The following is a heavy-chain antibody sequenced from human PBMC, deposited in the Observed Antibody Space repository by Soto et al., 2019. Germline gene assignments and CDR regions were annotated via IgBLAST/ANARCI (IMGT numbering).Heavy chain of an antibody. D-gene: IGHD3-3*01. J-gene: IGHJ5*02. CDR1: GGSLSSYY. V-gene: IGHV4-59*08. Sequence: SETLSLTCPVSGGSLSSYYWSWIRQPPGKGLEWIGYIYYSGSTNYNPSLKSRVTISVDTSKNQFSLKLSSVTAADTAVYYCARLIYDFWRVDPWGQGTLVTVSS. CDR3: ARLIYDFWRVDP. CDR2: IYYSGST.